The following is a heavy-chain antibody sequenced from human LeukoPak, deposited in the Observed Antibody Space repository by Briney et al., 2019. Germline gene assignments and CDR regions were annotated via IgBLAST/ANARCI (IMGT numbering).Heavy chain of an antibody. CDR2: IYRGGGT. CDR1: GFTVNNSD. Sequence: PGGSLRLSCAASGFTVNNSDMSWVRQAPGKGLEWVSGIYRGGGTNYAESVKGRFTISRDNSKNTLSLQMNSLRAEDSAIYYCARGVSFFDYWGQGTLVTVSS. V-gene: IGHV3-53*01. CDR3: ARGVSFFDY. J-gene: IGHJ4*02. D-gene: IGHD3-10*01.